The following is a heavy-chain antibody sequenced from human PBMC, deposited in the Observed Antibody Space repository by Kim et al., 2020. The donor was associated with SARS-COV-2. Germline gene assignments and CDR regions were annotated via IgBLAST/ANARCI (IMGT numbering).Heavy chain of an antibody. Sequence: SVKVSCKASGGTFSSHAISWVRQASGQGLEWMGQIIPVFGTTFYARKFQGRVTITADESTRTAYMDLSSMRFEDTAVYYCARAPIKVVGTSFDFLSGLDVWGQGTAVTVSS. V-gene: IGHV1-69*13. CDR2: IIPVFGTT. CDR1: GGTFSSHA. CDR3: ARAPIKVVGTSFDFLSGLDV. J-gene: IGHJ6*02. D-gene: IGHD3-22*01.